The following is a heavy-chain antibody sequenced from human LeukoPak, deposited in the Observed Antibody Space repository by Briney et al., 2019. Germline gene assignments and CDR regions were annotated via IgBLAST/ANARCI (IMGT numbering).Heavy chain of an antibody. CDR1: GGSISSGGYY. CDR2: IYYSRST. V-gene: IGHV4-31*03. D-gene: IGHD2-2*01. J-gene: IGHJ4*02. Sequence: SETLSLTCTVSGGSISSGGYYWSWIRQHPGKDLEWIGYIYYSRSTYYNPSLKSRVTISVDTSKDQFTLKLSSVTAADTAVYYCARGLGYCSSTSCFRGARFDYWGQGTLVTVSS. CDR3: ARGLGYCSSTSCFRGARFDY.